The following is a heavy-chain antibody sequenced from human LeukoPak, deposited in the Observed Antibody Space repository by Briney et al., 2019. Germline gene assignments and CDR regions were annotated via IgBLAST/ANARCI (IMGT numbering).Heavy chain of an antibody. Sequence: ASVKVSCKASGYTFTSYDINWVRQATGQGLEWMGWMNPNSGNTGYAQKFQGGVTMTRNTSISTAYMELSSLRSEDTAVYYCARTAAAGSLWYYYYGMDVWGQGTTVTVSS. D-gene: IGHD6-13*01. CDR2: MNPNSGNT. J-gene: IGHJ6*02. CDR1: GYTFTSYD. V-gene: IGHV1-8*01. CDR3: ARTAAAGSLWYYYYGMDV.